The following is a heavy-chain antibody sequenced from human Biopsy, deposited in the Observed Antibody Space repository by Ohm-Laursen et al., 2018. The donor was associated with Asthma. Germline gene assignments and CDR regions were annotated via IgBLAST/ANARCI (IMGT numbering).Heavy chain of an antibody. CDR1: GFSFSDYF. CDR2: ISSSGSTK. V-gene: IGHV3-11*01. CDR3: ARVLESSSWGPFYFFTLDV. Sequence: SLRLSCAASGFSFSDYFMTWVRQAPGKGLEWVASISSSGSTKYPSESVLGRCTISRDNTQKSMSLELRSLRVEDTAIYYCARVLESSSWGPFYFFTLDVWGQGTPVAVSS. J-gene: IGHJ6*02. D-gene: IGHD6-13*01.